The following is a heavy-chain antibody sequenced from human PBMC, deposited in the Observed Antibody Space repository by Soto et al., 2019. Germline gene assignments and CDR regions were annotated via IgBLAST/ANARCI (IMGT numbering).Heavy chain of an antibody. CDR1: GGSMSSSSYY. D-gene: IGHD5-12*01. CDR3: ARNPGYSGYDSAPYYFDY. V-gene: IGHV4-39*07. Sequence: PSETLSLTCTVSGGSMSSSSYYWGWIRQPPGKGLEWIGSIYYTGSTYYNPSLKSRVTISVNTSKNQFSLKLSSVTAADTAVYYCARNPGYSGYDSAPYYFDYWGQGTLVTVSS. J-gene: IGHJ4*02. CDR2: IYYTGST.